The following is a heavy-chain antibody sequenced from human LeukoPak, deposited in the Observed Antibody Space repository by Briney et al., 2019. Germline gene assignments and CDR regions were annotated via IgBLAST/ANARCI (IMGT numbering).Heavy chain of an antibody. Sequence: SETLSLTCTVAGGSISSYHWSWIRQPPGKGLEWIGDIYYIGSTNYNPSLKSPVTISVDTSKNQFSLRLNSATVADTAVYYCARHSGPYSSSSSFDYWGQGILVTVSS. CDR2: IYYIGST. CDR3: ARHSGPYSSSSSFDY. CDR1: GGSISSYH. V-gene: IGHV4-59*08. D-gene: IGHD6-6*01. J-gene: IGHJ4*02.